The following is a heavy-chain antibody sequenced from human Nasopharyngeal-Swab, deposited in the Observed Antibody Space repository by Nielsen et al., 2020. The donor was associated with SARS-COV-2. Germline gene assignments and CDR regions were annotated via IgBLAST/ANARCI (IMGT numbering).Heavy chain of an antibody. CDR2: INHSGSI. CDR1: GGSFSGYY. CDR3: ARGRGITVTTPSPVFDY. J-gene: IGHJ4*02. V-gene: IGHV4-34*01. Sequence: SETLSLTCAVYGGSFSGYYWSWIRQTPGKGQEWIGEINHSGSINYNLSLKSRVTISVETSKNQFSLKLSSVTAADTAVYYCARGRGITVTTPSPVFDYWGQGTLVTVSS. D-gene: IGHD1-20*01.